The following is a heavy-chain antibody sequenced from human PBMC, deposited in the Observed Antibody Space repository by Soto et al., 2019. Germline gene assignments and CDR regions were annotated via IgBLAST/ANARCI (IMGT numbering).Heavy chain of an antibody. CDR1: GYTFTDYY. Sequence: ASVKVSCKASGYTFTDYYMHWVRQAPGQGLEWMGWINPNSGGTNYAQKFQGRVTMTRDTSISTAYMELSRLRSDDTAVYYCARKLELRGSYYYYDMDVWGQGTTVTVSS. J-gene: IGHJ6*02. CDR2: INPNSGGT. CDR3: ARKLELRGSYYYYDMDV. D-gene: IGHD1-7*01. V-gene: IGHV1-2*02.